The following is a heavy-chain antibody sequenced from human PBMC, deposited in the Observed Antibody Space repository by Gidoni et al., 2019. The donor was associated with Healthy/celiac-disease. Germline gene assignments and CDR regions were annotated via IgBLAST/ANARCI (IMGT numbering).Heavy chain of an antibody. D-gene: IGHD2-8*01. J-gene: IGHJ5*02. CDR1: GFTFSSYA. CDR3: ARDSCTNGVCNNWFDP. CDR2: ISYDGSNK. Sequence: QVQLVESGGGVVQPGRSLRLSCAASGFTFSSYAMHWVRQAPGKGLEWVAVISYDGSNKYYADSVKGRFTISRDNSKNTLYLQMNSLRAEDTAVYYCARDSCTNGVCNNWFDPWGQGTLVTVSS. V-gene: IGHV3-30-3*01.